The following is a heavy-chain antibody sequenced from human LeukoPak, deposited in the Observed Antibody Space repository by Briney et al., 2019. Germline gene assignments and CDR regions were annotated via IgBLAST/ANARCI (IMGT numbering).Heavy chain of an antibody. Sequence: GASVKVSCKASGGTFSSYAISWVRQARGQGLEWMGGIIPIFGTANYAQKFQGRVTITADESTSTAYMELSSLRSEDTAVYYCARGLGPGQYCGGDCYPIYYYYYMDVWGKGSTVTVSS. D-gene: IGHD2-21*01. J-gene: IGHJ6*03. CDR3: ARGLGPGQYCGGDCYPIYYYYYMDV. CDR2: IIPIFGTA. V-gene: IGHV1-69*13. CDR1: GGTFSSYA.